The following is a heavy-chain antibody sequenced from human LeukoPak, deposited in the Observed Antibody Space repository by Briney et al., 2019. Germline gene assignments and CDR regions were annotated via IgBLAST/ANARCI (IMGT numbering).Heavy chain of an antibody. D-gene: IGHD3-10*01. CDR3: ARDPGEADDAFDI. CDR1: GGTFSSYA. J-gene: IGHJ3*02. CDR2: IIPIFGTA. Sequence: GASVKVSCKASGGTFSSYAISWVRQAPGQGLEWMGGIIPIFGTANYAQKFQGRVTITTDESTSTAYMELSSLRSDDTAVYYCARDPGEADDAFDIWGQGTMVTVSS. V-gene: IGHV1-69*05.